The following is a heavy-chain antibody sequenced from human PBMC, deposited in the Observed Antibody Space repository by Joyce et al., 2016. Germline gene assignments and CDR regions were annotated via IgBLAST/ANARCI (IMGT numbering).Heavy chain of an antibody. CDR2: ISFDENNK. J-gene: IGHJ4*02. CDR1: GFTFDTYS. V-gene: IGHV3-30-3*01. D-gene: IGHD4-11*01. CDR3: ARVSQQTPFYTNFPYPFFDF. Sequence: QVELVESGGGVVQPGRSLRLSCAASGFTFDTYSMHWLRQAPGKGLEWVADISFDENNKNYADSVRGRFTISRDNSNNTLNLQMNSLRLVDTAVYYCARVSQQTPFYTNFPYPFFDFWGQGILVTVSS.